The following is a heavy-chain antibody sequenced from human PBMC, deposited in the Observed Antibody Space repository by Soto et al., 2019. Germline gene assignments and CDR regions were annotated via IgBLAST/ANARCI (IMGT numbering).Heavy chain of an antibody. CDR3: AGGGFDY. Sequence: AGGSLRLSCAASGFIFSGSEMNWVRQAPGKGLEWVSAISSSGNTIYYADSVKGRFTISRDNAKNSLYLQMNSLRVEDTAVYYCAGGGFDYWGQGTLVTVSS. V-gene: IGHV3-48*03. CDR2: ISSSGNTI. D-gene: IGHD1-26*01. CDR1: GFIFSGSE. J-gene: IGHJ4*02.